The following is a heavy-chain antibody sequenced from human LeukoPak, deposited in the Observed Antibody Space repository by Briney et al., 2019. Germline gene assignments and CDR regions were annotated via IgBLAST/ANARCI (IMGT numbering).Heavy chain of an antibody. V-gene: IGHV4-34*01. CDR2: INHSGST. J-gene: IGHJ3*01. CDR1: VGSFSDYY. D-gene: IGHD3/OR15-3a*01. CDR3: ARGHRIMVFGVLLWKAFDL. Sequence: SETLSLTFAVYVGSFSDYYCSWLRQPPGQGLEWIGEINHSGSTNYNPSLKSRVTMSVDTSKNQFSLKLSSVAAADTAVYYCARGHRIMVFGVLLWKAFDLWGQGTMVTVSS.